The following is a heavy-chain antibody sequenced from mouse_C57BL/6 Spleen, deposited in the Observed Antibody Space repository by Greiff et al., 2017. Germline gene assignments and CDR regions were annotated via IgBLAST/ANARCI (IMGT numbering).Heavy chain of an antibody. J-gene: IGHJ2*01. Sequence: VQLQQSGPVLVKPGASVKMSCKASGYTFTDYYMNWVKQSHGKSLEWIGVINPYNGGTSYNQKFKGKATLTVDKSSSTAYMELNSLTSEDSAVYYCARWADSLDYWGQGTTLTVSS. V-gene: IGHV1-19*01. CDR1: GYTFTDYY. CDR3: ARWADSLDY. CDR2: INPYNGGT.